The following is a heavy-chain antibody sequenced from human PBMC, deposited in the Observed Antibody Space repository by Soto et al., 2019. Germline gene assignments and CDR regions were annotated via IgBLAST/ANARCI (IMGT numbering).Heavy chain of an antibody. V-gene: IGHV1-8*01. CDR2: MNHNSGNT. CDR3: ARRGRSSSSAFRYHDYGMDV. Sequence: QVQLVQSGAEVKKPGASVKVSCKASGYTFTSDDINWVRQATGQALEWMGWMNHNSGNTGYAQKCQGRVTMTRNTSISTAYIELSSMRAEDTAVYYCARRGRSSSSAFRYHDYGMDVWGQGTTVTVSS. D-gene: IGHD6-6*01. CDR1: GYTFTSDD. J-gene: IGHJ6*02.